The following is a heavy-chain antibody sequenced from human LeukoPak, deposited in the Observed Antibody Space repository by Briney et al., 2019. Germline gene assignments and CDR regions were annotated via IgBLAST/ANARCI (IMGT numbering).Heavy chain of an antibody. Sequence: SETLSLTCTVSGGSISSSNYYWGWIRQPPGKGLEWIGNIYYSGSTYYNPSLKSRVTISVDTSKNHFSLKLSSVTAADTAVYYCARLVAVAGVFDYWGQGTLVTASS. V-gene: IGHV4-39*02. D-gene: IGHD6-19*01. CDR2: IYYSGST. J-gene: IGHJ4*02. CDR3: ARLVAVAGVFDY. CDR1: GGSISSSNYY.